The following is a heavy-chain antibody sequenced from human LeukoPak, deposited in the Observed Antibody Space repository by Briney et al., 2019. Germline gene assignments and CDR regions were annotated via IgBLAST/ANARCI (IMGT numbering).Heavy chain of an antibody. CDR3: ARVRVCSSSHPRYFDY. J-gene: IGHJ4*02. Sequence: PSETLSLTCTVSRGSMSSYYWSWIRQPPGKGLEWIGYIYYSGSTNYNPSLKSRVNISVDTSKNQFSLKLTSVTAADTAVYYCARVRVCSSSHPRYFDYWGQGTLATVSS. V-gene: IGHV4-59*01. D-gene: IGHD2-2*01. CDR2: IYYSGST. CDR1: RGSMSSYY.